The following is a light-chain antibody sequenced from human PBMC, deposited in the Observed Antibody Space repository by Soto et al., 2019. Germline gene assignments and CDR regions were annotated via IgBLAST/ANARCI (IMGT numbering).Light chain of an antibody. CDR1: QGISSA. Sequence: AIQLNQSLSSLSASVGDRVTMTCRASQGISSALAWYQQKPGKAPRLLISDASSLESGVPSRFSGSGSGTDFTLTISSLQPEDFATYYCQQFNNYPITFGQGTRLEIK. V-gene: IGKV1D-13*01. CDR3: QQFNNYPIT. J-gene: IGKJ5*01. CDR2: DAS.